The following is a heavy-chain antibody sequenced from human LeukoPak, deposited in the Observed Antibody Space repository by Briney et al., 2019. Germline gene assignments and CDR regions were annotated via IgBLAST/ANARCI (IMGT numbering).Heavy chain of an antibody. D-gene: IGHD6-13*01. CDR1: GFTFSSYSMN. V-gene: IGHV4-39*01. Sequence: GSLRLSCAASGFTFSSYSMNWVRQAPGKGLEWIGTVLYSGSTYHNPSLKSRVTISVDTSKNQFSLKLTSVTAADTAVYYCARPGYSSTLDDYWGQGTLVTVSS. CDR3: ARPGYSSTLDDY. CDR2: VLYSGST. J-gene: IGHJ4*02.